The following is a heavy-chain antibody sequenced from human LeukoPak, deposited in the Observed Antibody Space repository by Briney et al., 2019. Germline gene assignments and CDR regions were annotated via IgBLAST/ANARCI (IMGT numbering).Heavy chain of an antibody. Sequence: SETLSLTCTVSGYSISSGYYWGWIRQPLGKGLEWIGSIYHSGSTYYNPSLKSRVTISVDTSKNQFSLKLSSVTAADTAVYYCARETTTGDFDYWGQGTLVTVSS. V-gene: IGHV4-38-2*02. CDR3: ARETTTGDFDY. D-gene: IGHD1-26*01. CDR1: GYSISSGYY. J-gene: IGHJ4*02. CDR2: IYHSGST.